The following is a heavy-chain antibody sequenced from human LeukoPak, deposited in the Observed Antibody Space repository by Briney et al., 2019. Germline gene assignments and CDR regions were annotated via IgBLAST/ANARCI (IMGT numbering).Heavy chain of an antibody. CDR3: ARHYDLWSGYYRYFDS. CDR1: GYSISSNYY. V-gene: IGHV4-38-2*02. CDR2: IYHNGST. J-gene: IGHJ4*02. Sequence: SSETLSLTCTVSGYSISSNYYWGWIRQPPGKGLEWLGSIYHNGSTYYNPSLKSRVTISLDTSMNQFSLTLSSVTAAETAVYYCARHYDLWSGYYRYFDSWGQGTLVTVSS. D-gene: IGHD3-3*01.